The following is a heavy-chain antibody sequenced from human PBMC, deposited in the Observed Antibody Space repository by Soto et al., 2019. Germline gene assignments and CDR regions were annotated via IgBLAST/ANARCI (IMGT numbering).Heavy chain of an antibody. Sequence: EVKVVESGGGLVQPGGSLRLSCAASGFTFTTYWMHWVRQVPGKGLVWVSRIKGDGSSLSYADSVKGRFTISRDNVENTVYLKMGSLRADDPVVYYWERALKNYYGVDVWGQGTTVTVSS. CDR1: GFTFTTYW. CDR3: ERALKNYYGVDV. CDR2: IKGDGSSL. J-gene: IGHJ6*02. V-gene: IGHV3-74*01.